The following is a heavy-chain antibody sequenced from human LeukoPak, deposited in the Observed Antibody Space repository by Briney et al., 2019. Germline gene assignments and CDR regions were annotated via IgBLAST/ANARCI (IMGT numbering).Heavy chain of an antibody. J-gene: IGHJ6*03. Sequence: SETLSLTCTVSGGSISSYYWSWIRQPPGKGLEWMGYIYYSGSTNYNPSLKSRVTISVDTSKNQFSLKLSSVTAADTAVYYCARETSQKGAHYMDVWGKGTTITISS. V-gene: IGHV4-59*01. CDR2: IYYSGST. D-gene: IGHD3-16*01. CDR1: GGSISSYY. CDR3: ARETSQKGAHYMDV.